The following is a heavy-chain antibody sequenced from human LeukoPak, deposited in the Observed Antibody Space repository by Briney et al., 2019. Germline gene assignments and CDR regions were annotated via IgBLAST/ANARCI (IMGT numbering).Heavy chain of an antibody. J-gene: IGHJ4*02. CDR1: GFTFSSYA. V-gene: IGHV3-23*01. D-gene: IGHD3-22*01. Sequence: GSLRLSCAASGFTFSSYAMRWVRQAPGEGVEWVSAISGSGGSTYYADSVKGRFTISRDNSKNTLSLHMNSLRAEDTAVYYCAIDLHYYDSSGYGNDYWGQGTLVTVSS. CDR2: ISGSGGST. CDR3: AIDLHYYDSSGYGNDY.